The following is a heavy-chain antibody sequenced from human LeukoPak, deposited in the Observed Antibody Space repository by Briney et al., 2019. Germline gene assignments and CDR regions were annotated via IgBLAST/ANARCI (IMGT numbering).Heavy chain of an antibody. CDR2: VRYDGGKK. Sequence: GGSLRLSCAASGFTFSSYGMHWVRQAPGKGLEWVAFVRYDGGKKYYADSVKGRFTISRDNSKNTLYLQMDSLRAEDTAVYYCAKAVQTIFGVGNYYMDVWGKGTTVTVSS. CDR1: GFTFSSYG. V-gene: IGHV3-30*02. CDR3: AKAVQTIFGVGNYYMDV. D-gene: IGHD3-3*01. J-gene: IGHJ6*03.